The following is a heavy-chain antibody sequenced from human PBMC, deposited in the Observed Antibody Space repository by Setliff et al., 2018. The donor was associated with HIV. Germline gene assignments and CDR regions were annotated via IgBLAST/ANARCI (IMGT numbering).Heavy chain of an antibody. Sequence: SVKVSCKTSGGTFSSYGISWVRQAPGQGLEWMGGIIPMFGTGFYAQKFQGRVTITTDESRSTAYMELSSLSSEDTAVFYCARVGHSSSYHYYGMDVWGQGTTVTVTS. CDR1: GGTFSSYG. D-gene: IGHD6-13*01. CDR3: ARVGHSSSYHYYGMDV. CDR2: IIPMFGTG. J-gene: IGHJ6*02. V-gene: IGHV1-69*05.